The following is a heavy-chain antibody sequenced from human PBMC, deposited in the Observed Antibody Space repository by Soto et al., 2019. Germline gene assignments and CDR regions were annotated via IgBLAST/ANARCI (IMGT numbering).Heavy chain of an antibody. CDR2: INHSGST. J-gene: IGHJ4*02. CDR1: GGSFSGYY. V-gene: IGHV4-34*01. Sequence: QVQLQQWGAGLLKPSETLSLTCAVYGGSFSGYYWSWIRQPPGKGLEWIGDINHSGSTNYNPSLRSRVTISVDTSKNQFSLKLSSVTAADTAVYYCARVSGYCSSTSCSTIDYWGQGTLVTVSS. CDR3: ARVSGYCSSTSCSTIDY. D-gene: IGHD2-2*03.